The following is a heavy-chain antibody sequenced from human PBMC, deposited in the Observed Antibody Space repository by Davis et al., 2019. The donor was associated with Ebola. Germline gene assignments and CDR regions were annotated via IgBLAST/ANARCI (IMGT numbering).Heavy chain of an antibody. CDR1: GGSFSGYY. Sequence: SETLSLTCAVYGGSFSGYYWSWIRQPPGKGLEWIGEINHSGSTNYNPSLKSRVTMSVDTSKNQFSLKLSSVTAADTAVYYCARASTVTPFDYWGQGTLVTVSS. CDR3: ARASTVTPFDY. V-gene: IGHV4-34*01. D-gene: IGHD4-11*01. CDR2: INHSGST. J-gene: IGHJ4*02.